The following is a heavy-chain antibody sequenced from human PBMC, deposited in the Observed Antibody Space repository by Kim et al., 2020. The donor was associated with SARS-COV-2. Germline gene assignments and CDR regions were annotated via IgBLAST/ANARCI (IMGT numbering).Heavy chain of an antibody. Sequence: GGSLRLSCAASGFTVSRNYMSWVRQAPGKGLEWVSVIYSGGSTYYADSVKGRFTXSRDNSKNTLYLQMNSLRAEDTAVYYCARGLXXSSGGYGMDVWGQGXTVTVS. CDR3: ARGLXXSSGGYGMDV. CDR1: GFTVSRNY. V-gene: IGHV3-53*01. J-gene: IGHJ6*02. D-gene: IGHD6-25*01. CDR2: IYSGGST.